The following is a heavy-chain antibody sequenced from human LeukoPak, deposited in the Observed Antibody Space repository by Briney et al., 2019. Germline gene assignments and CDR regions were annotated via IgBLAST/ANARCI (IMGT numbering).Heavy chain of an antibody. J-gene: IGHJ4*02. CDR2: ISWNSGSI. CDR1: GFTFDDYA. CDR3: AKDLSRRYSSGWYVN. V-gene: IGHV3-9*01. D-gene: IGHD6-19*01. Sequence: PGGSLRLSCAASGFTFDDYAMPWVRQAPGKGLEWVSGISWNSGSIGYADSVKGRFTISRDNAKNSLYLQMNSLRAEDTALYYCAKDLSRRYSSGWYVNWGQGTLVTVSS.